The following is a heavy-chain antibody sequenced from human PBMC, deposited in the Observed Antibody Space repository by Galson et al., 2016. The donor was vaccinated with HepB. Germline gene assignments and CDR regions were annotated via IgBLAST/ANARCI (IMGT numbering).Heavy chain of an antibody. CDR2: ITDSGSNI. V-gene: IGHV3-21*01. Sequence: SLRLSCAASGFRFSDYTISWVRQAPGKGLEWVASITDSGSNICYADSMKGRFTISRDNAKTSLYLQMNSLRADDTAVYYCAYNQNYGAGVYWFYGMDVWGQGTTVTVAS. CDR1: GFRFSDYT. J-gene: IGHJ6*02. CDR3: AYNQNYGAGVYWFYGMDV. D-gene: IGHD3-10*01.